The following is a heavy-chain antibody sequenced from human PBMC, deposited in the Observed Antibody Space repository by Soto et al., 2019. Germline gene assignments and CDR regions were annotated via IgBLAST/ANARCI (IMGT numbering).Heavy chain of an antibody. D-gene: IGHD3-3*01. CDR1: GFTFSSYA. CDR3: VKDGTIFGVITATYFDY. J-gene: IGHJ4*02. Sequence: GGSLRLSCSASGFTFSSYAMHWVRQAPGKGLEYVSAISSKRGSTYYVDSVKGRFTISRDNSKNTLHLQMNSLRAEDTAVYYCVKDGTIFGVITATYFDYWGQGTLVTVSS. CDR2: ISSKRGST. V-gene: IGHV3-64D*06.